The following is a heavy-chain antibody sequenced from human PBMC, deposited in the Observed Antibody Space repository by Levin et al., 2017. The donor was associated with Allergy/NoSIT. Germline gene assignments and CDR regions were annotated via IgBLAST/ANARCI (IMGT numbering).Heavy chain of an antibody. CDR3: ARTYYGSGPSWFDP. CDR2: ISGSGSTI. V-gene: IGHV3-11*01. CDR1: GFTFSDYY. Sequence: GGSLRLSCAASGFTFSDYYMSWIRQAPGKGLEWVSYISGSGSTIYYADSVKGRFTISRDNAKNSLYLQMNSLRAEDTAVYFCARTYYGSGPSWFDPWGPGTLVTFSS. J-gene: IGHJ5*02. D-gene: IGHD3-10*01.